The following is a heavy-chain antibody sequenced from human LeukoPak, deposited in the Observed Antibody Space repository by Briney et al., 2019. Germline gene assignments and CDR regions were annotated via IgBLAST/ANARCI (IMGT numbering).Heavy chain of an antibody. CDR3: ARDKAFLGYYDTSGYFQQWFDS. D-gene: IGHD3-22*01. J-gene: IGHJ5*01. V-gene: IGHV1-18*01. CDR2: ISTYNDDT. Sequence: ASVKVSCKASGYTFTNYGISWVRQAPGQGLEWMGWISTYNDDTNYAQKLQARVTMTTDTSTSTAYMDLRRLGFDDTAVYYCARDKAFLGYYDTSGYFQQWFDSWGQGTLVTVSS. CDR1: GYTFTNYG.